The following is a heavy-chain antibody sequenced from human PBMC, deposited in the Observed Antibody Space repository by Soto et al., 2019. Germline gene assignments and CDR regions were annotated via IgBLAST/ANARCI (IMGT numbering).Heavy chain of an antibody. CDR2: IYYSGST. CDR3: ARHSTDTAMVTGYYFYY. CDR1: GGSISSSSYY. D-gene: IGHD5-18*01. J-gene: IGHJ4*02. Sequence: PSETLSLTCTVSGGSISSSSYYWGWIRQPPGKGLEWIGSIYYSGSTYYNPSLKSRVTISVDTSKNQFSLKLSSVTAADTAVYYCARHSTDTAMVTGYYFYYWGQGTLVTVS. V-gene: IGHV4-39*01.